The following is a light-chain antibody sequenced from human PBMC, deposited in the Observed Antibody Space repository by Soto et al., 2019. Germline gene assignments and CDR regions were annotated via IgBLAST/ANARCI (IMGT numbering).Light chain of an antibody. V-gene: IGKV3-15*01. J-gene: IGKJ2*01. Sequence: EIVMTQSPATLSVSPGERAALSCRASQSVSSIFAWYQQKPGQAPRLLIYGASTRATGIPARFSGSGSGTDFTLTISSLQSEDFAVYYCQQYNNWPYTFGQGTKLEIK. CDR2: GAS. CDR1: QSVSSI. CDR3: QQYNNWPYT.